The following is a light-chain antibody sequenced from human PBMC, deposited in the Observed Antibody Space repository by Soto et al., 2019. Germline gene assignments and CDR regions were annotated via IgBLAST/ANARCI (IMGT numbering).Light chain of an antibody. CDR3: QQTDIFPLS. Sequence: EVTQSPSSLSASVVDRVTSTFRASQSISSYLNWYQQKPGKAPKLLIFAASSLRSGVPSRFSGRGSGTDFTLTISNLQPEDFATYYCQQTDIFPLSFGGGTKVDIK. V-gene: IGKV1-39*01. CDR1: QSISSY. CDR2: AAS. J-gene: IGKJ4*01.